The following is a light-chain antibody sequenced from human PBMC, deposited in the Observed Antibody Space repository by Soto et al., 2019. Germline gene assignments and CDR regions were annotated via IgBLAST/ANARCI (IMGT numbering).Light chain of an antibody. V-gene: IGKV1-27*01. CDR1: QAIGVY. J-gene: IGKJ4*01. CDR2: AAS. CDR3: QKDNNAPLT. Sequence: DIQVTQSPSSLSASLGDRVTITCRANQAIGVYLAWFQQQPGKVPKLLFYAASGLQSGVPSRFSGSGSGTDFTLHIRSLQPEDIATYYWQKDNNAPLTFGGGTKVEI.